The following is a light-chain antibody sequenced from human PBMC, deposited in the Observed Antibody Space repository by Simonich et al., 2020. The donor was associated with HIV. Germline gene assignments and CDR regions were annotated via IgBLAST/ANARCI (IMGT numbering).Light chain of an antibody. CDR1: QSVSSSY. CDR2: GTS. V-gene: IGKV3-20*01. J-gene: IGKJ2*01. Sequence: EIVLTQSPGTLSLSPGERVTLSCRASQSVSSSYLAWYQQKLGQAPRLLIYGTSNRATGIPDRFSGSGSGTDFTLTISRLEPEDFAVYYCKHYGSLPMYTFGQGTKLEIK. CDR3: KHYGSLPMYT.